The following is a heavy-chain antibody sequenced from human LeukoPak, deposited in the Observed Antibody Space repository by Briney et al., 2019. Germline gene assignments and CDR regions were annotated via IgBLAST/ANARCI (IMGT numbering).Heavy chain of an antibody. CDR1: GFTFSSYA. J-gene: IGHJ4*02. CDR3: AKDYYPMVRGVNLDY. Sequence: GGSLRLSCAASGFTFSSYAMTWVRQAPGEGLEWVSVTSASAYTTYYADSVKGRFTISRDNSKNTLYLQMNSLTAEDTAIYYCAKDYYPMVRGVNLDYWGQGTLVTVSS. CDR2: TSASAYTT. V-gene: IGHV3-23*01. D-gene: IGHD3-10*01.